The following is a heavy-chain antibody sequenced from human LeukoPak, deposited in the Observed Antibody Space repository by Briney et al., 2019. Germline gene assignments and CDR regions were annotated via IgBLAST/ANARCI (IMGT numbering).Heavy chain of an antibody. Sequence: SETLSLTCTVSGGSISGSSYYWGWIRQPPGKGLEWIGSIYYSGNTYYNPSLKSRVTISVDTSKNQFSLKLSSVTAADTAVYYCARDTGGGDCDYYYYMDVWGKGTTVTVSS. D-gene: IGHD2-21*02. J-gene: IGHJ6*03. CDR3: ARDTGGGDCDYYYYMDV. V-gene: IGHV4-39*07. CDR2: IYYSGNT. CDR1: GGSISGSSYY.